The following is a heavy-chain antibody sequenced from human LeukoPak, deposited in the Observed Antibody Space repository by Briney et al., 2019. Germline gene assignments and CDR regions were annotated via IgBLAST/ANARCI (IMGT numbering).Heavy chain of an antibody. D-gene: IGHD4-17*01. Sequence: SETLSLTCAVSGASITNSHWWSWARQPPGKGLEWIGEIYHSGTTNYNPSLQRRVTMSVDKSKNQFSLKLSSVTAADTAVYYCATYFYGEYGSYYFDYWGQGTLVTVSS. CDR2: IYHSGTT. CDR1: GASITNSHW. J-gene: IGHJ4*02. V-gene: IGHV4-4*02. CDR3: ATYFYGEYGSYYFDY.